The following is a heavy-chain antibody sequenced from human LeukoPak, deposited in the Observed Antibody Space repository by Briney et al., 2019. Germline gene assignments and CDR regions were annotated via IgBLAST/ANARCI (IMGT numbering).Heavy chain of an antibody. CDR2: IYTSGST. CDR3: AREGLNMVRGVIPKEAWGWFDP. CDR1: GGSFSGYY. J-gene: IGHJ5*02. V-gene: IGHV4-4*07. Sequence: SETLSLTCAVYGGSFSGYYWSWIRQPAGKGLEWIGRIYTSGSTNYNPSLKSRVTISVDTSKNQFSLKLSSVTAADTAVYYCAREGLNMVRGVIPKEAWGWFDPWGQGTLVTVSS. D-gene: IGHD3-10*01.